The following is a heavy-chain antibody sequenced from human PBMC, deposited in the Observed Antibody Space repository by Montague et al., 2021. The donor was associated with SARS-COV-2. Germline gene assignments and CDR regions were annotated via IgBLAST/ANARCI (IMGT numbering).Heavy chain of an antibody. CDR2: IYYSGST. D-gene: IGHD2-8*01. Sequence: SETLSLTCTVSGGSISSYYWSWIRQPPGKGPEWIGYIYYSGSTNYNPSLKSRVTISVDTSKNQFSLKLSSVTAADTAVYYCARLAVGYCTNGVCYTAFDYWGQGTLVTVSS. CDR3: ARLAVGYCTNGVCYTAFDY. V-gene: IGHV4-59*08. J-gene: IGHJ4*02. CDR1: GGSISSYY.